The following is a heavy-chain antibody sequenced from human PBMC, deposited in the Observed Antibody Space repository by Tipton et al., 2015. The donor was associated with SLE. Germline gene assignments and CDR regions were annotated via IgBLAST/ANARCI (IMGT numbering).Heavy chain of an antibody. V-gene: IGHV4-59*01. CDR2: VYDRGTT. D-gene: IGHD5-24*01. J-gene: IGHJ3*01. CDR1: GDSMSSYC. Sequence: TLSLTCSVSGDSMSSYCWSWIRQSPGKGLEWIGYVYDRGTTDYNPSLKSRVTISVDRSKSQFSLELSSVTAADTAVYYCAIYKPRNDVFDVWGQGTMVTVSS. CDR3: AIYKPRNDVFDV.